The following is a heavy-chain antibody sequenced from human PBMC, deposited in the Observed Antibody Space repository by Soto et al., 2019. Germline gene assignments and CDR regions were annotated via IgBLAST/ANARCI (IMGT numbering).Heavy chain of an antibody. CDR3: ARAPRELLYDSSGYYFRWFDP. V-gene: IGHV4-38-2*01. Sequence: PSETLSLTCAVSGYSISSGYYWGWIRQPPGKGLEWIGSIYHSGSTYYNPSLKSRVTISVDTSKNQSSLKLSSVTAADTAVYYCARAPRELLYDSSGYYFRWFDPWGQGTLVTVSS. CDR2: IYHSGST. CDR1: GYSISSGYY. J-gene: IGHJ5*02. D-gene: IGHD3-22*01.